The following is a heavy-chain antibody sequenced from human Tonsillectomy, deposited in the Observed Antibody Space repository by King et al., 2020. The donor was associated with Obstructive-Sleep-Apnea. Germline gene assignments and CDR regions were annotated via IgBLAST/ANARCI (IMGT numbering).Heavy chain of an antibody. V-gene: IGHV4-59*08. D-gene: IGHD3-10*01. CDR3: ARVGGQPWYFDY. CDR1: GGSISNYY. J-gene: IGHJ4*02. CDR2: IYYSGST. Sequence: VQLQESGPGLVKPSETLSLTCTVSGGSISNYYWSWIRQPPGKGLEWIGYIYYSGSTNYNPSLKSRVTISVDTSKNQFSLKLSSVTAADTAVYYCARVGGQPWYFDYWGQGTLVTVSS.